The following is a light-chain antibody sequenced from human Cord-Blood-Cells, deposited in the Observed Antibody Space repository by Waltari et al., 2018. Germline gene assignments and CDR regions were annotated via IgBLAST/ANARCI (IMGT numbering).Light chain of an antibody. Sequence: DIQMTQSPSSLSASVGDRVTITCRASQSISSYLNWYQQKPGKAPKLLIYAASSLQSGVPSMFSCSGSGTDFTLAISSLQPEDFATYYCQQSYSTPRTCGQGTKVEIK. J-gene: IGKJ1*01. CDR1: QSISSY. CDR2: AAS. CDR3: QQSYSTPRT. V-gene: IGKV1-39*01.